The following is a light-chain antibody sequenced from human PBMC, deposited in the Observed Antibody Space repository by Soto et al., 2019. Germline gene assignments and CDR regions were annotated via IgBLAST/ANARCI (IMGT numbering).Light chain of an antibody. CDR1: QSVSSSY. Sequence: DIVLTQSPGTLSLSPGERATLSCRASQSVSSSYLAWYQQKPGQAPRLLIYGASSRATGIPDRFRGSGSGTDFTLTISRLEPEDVAVYYCQQYGSSPPYTFGQGTKLEIK. CDR2: GAS. J-gene: IGKJ2*01. CDR3: QQYGSSPPYT. V-gene: IGKV3-20*01.